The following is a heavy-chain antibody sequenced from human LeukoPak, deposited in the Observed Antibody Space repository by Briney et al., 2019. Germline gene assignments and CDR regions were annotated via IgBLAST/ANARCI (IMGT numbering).Heavy chain of an antibody. Sequence: SETLSLTCTVSGGSISSYYWSWIRQPPGKGLEWIGYIYYSGSTNYNPSLKSRVTISVDTSKNQFSLKLSSVTAADTAVYYCATPVEMATILGNWGQGTLVTVSS. CDR1: GGSISSYY. D-gene: IGHD5-24*01. J-gene: IGHJ4*02. CDR2: IYYSGST. V-gene: IGHV4-59*08. CDR3: ATPVEMATILGN.